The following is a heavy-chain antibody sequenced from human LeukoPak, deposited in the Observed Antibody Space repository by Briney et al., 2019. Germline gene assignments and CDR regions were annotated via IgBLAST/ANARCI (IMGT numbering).Heavy chain of an antibody. V-gene: IGHV4-61*02. Sequence: SQTLSLTCTVSGGSISSGSYYWSWIRQPAGKGLEWIGRIYTSGSTNYNPSLKSRVTISVDTSKNQFSLKLSSVTAADTAVYYCARAGYDFWSGYGNFDYWGQGTLVTVSS. CDR2: IYTSGST. CDR1: GGSISSGSYY. D-gene: IGHD3-3*01. CDR3: ARAGYDFWSGYGNFDY. J-gene: IGHJ4*02.